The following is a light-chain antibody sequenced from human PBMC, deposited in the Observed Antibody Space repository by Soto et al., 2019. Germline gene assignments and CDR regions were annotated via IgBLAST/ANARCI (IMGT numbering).Light chain of an antibody. CDR3: QQTYSTPPT. CDR1: QSISDF. CDR2: AAS. J-gene: IGKJ1*01. V-gene: IGKV1-39*01. Sequence: DIQITQTPYSLSASVGDRVTITCPASQSISDFLNWYQQKPGKAPKLLIYAASTLQSGVPSRFSGSGSGTDFTLTISSLEPEDFATYYCQQTYSTPPTFGQGTKVDIK.